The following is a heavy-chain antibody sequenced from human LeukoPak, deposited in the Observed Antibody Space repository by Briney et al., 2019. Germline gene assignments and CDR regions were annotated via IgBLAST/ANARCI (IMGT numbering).Heavy chain of an antibody. J-gene: IGHJ4*02. Sequence: GGSLRLSCAASGFTFSNYWMSWVRQAPGKGLEWVANIKQDGSEKYYVDSVKGRFTISRDNAKKSLYLQMNSLRAEDTAVYYCARDKSYGDSTDYWGQGTLVTVSP. V-gene: IGHV3-7*01. CDR3: ARDKSYGDSTDY. CDR1: GFTFSNYW. D-gene: IGHD4-17*01. CDR2: IKQDGSEK.